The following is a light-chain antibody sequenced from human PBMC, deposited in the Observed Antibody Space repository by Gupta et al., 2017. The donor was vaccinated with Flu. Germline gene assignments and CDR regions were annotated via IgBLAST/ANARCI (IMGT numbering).Light chain of an antibody. J-gene: IGKJ1*01. Sequence: AIQMTQSPSSLSASVGDRVTITCRASQGIKYDLGWYQQKPGKAPKLLIYAASSLQSGVPSRFSGSGSGTDFTLTISSLQPEDSATYYCLKNYDSWTFGQGTKVEIK. V-gene: IGKV1-6*01. CDR3: LKNYDSWT. CDR1: QGIKYD. CDR2: AAS.